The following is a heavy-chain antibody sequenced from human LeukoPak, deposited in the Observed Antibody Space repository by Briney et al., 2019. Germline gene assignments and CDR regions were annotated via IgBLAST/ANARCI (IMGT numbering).Heavy chain of an antibody. CDR2: ISWNSGNI. CDR3: AKAAAAPGFDF. Sequence: GGSLRLSCAASGFTFDDYAMHWVRQVPGKGLEWVSGISWNSGNIEYADSVKGRFTISRDNSKNTIYLQMNSLRAEDTALYYCAKAAAAPGFDFWGQGTLVTVSS. V-gene: IGHV3-9*01. CDR1: GFTFDDYA. D-gene: IGHD6-13*01. J-gene: IGHJ4*02.